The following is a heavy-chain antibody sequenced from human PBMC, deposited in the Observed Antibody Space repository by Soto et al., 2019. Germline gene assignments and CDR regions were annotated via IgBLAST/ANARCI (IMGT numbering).Heavy chain of an antibody. CDR2: ISGSGGST. J-gene: IGHJ4*02. Sequence: EVQLLESGGGLVQPGGSLRLSCAASGVTFSSYAMSWVRQAPGKGLEWVSAISGSGGSTYYADSVKGRFTISRDNSKNTLYLQMNSLRAEDTAVYYCAKVRVGCSSTSCYGFDYWGQGTLVTVSS. CDR3: AKVRVGCSSTSCYGFDY. D-gene: IGHD2-2*01. CDR1: GVTFSSYA. V-gene: IGHV3-23*01.